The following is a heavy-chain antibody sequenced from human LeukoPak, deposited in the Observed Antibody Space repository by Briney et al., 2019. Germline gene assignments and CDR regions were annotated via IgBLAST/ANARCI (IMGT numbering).Heavy chain of an antibody. J-gene: IGHJ4*02. CDR1: GFTFSSYA. CDR3: AKGDGVTFGGVIVTTNFDY. D-gene: IGHD3-16*02. CDR2: ISGSGGST. Sequence: PGGSLRLSCAASGFTFSSYAMSWVRQAPGKGLEWVSAISGSGGSTYYADSVKGRFTISRDNSKSTLYLQMNSLRAEDTAVYYCAKGDGVTFGGVIVTTNFDYWGQGTLVTVSS. V-gene: IGHV3-23*01.